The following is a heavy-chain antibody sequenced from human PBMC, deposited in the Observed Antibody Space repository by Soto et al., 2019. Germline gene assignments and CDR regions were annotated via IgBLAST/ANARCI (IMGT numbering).Heavy chain of an antibody. Sequence: QVQLVESGGGVVQPGTSLXLSCVGSGFTFRSYVIHWVRQAPGKGLEWVALTSYDGSNNFYGDSVKGRFTISRHNSRNTVELQMDSLRFEDTALYYCARWGTTGGLDVWGQGTLVSVSS. J-gene: IGHJ4*02. CDR2: TSYDGSNN. D-gene: IGHD3-16*01. CDR3: ARWGTTGGLDV. CDR1: GFTFRSYV. V-gene: IGHV3-33*05.